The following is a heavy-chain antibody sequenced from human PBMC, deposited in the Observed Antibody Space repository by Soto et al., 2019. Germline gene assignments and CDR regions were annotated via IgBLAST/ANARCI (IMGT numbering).Heavy chain of an antibody. CDR3: GRGPSPRAPAGGTPYYYAMDV. V-gene: IGHV1-8*02. CDR1: GYDFTAYD. CDR2: MNPINGAT. J-gene: IGHJ6*02. D-gene: IGHD2-2*01. Sequence: ASVKVSCKASGYDFTAYDINCVRQASGQGLEWMGWMNPINGATGSARRFQGRVSMTRNTATATAYLELTSLSSDDSAVYFCGRGPSPRAPAGGTPYYYAMDVWGQGTTVTVSS.